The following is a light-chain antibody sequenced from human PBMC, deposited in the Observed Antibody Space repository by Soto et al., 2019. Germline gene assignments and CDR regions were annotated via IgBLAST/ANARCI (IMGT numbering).Light chain of an antibody. CDR1: QSISNN. Sequence: DIQMTQSPSSLSVSAGERVTLSCRASQSISNNLAWYQQKPGKVPKLLIYAASTMQAGIPSRFSGSGSGTDFTLTISSLQPEDVATYYCQKYNSAPWTFGQGTKVEIK. J-gene: IGKJ1*01. CDR2: AAS. V-gene: IGKV1-27*01. CDR3: QKYNSAPWT.